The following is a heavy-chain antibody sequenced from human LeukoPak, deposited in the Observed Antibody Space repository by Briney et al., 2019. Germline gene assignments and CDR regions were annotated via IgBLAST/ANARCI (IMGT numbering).Heavy chain of an antibody. CDR3: ARDGPATTVTTLAFDI. CDR2: ISYDGSNK. V-gene: IGHV3-30*04. D-gene: IGHD4-17*01. CDR1: GFTFSSYA. Sequence: GGSLRLSCGASGFTFSSYAMHWVRQAPGKGLEWVAVISYDGSNKYYADSVKGRFTISRDNSKNTLYLQMNSLRAEDTAVYYCARDGPATTVTTLAFDIWGQGTMVTVSS. J-gene: IGHJ3*02.